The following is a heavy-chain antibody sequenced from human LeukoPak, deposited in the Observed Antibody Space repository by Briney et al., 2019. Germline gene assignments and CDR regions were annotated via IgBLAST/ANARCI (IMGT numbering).Heavy chain of an antibody. D-gene: IGHD6-19*01. Sequence: QPVRSRRLSCEASGVSFSGDGMHWFRQAPGKGLKWVAVISYDGSNKYYADSVKGRFTISRDNFKNTLYLQMNSLIAEDTAVYYCAKAGYSSGWTRDYFDYWGQGTLVTVSS. CDR2: ISYDGSNK. CDR1: GVSFSGDG. V-gene: IGHV3-30*18. CDR3: AKAGYSSGWTRDYFDY. J-gene: IGHJ4*02.